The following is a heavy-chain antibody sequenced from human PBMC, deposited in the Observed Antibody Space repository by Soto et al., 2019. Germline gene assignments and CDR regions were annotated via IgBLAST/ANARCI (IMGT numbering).Heavy chain of an antibody. CDR3: ARDGGGDYIWGSYRWSIY. V-gene: IGHV3-7*01. CDR1: GFTFSSYW. Sequence: GGSLRLSCAASGFTFSSYWMSWVRQAPGKGLEWVANIKQDGSEKYYVDSVKGRFTISRDKAKNSLYLQMNSLRAEDTAVYYCARDGGGDYIWGSYRWSIYWGQGTLVTVSS. J-gene: IGHJ4*02. CDR2: IKQDGSEK. D-gene: IGHD3-16*02.